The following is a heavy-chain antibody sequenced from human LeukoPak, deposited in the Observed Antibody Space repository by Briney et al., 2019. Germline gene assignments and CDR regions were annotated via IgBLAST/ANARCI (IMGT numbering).Heavy chain of an antibody. CDR2: IYHNGNT. CDR3: ARVRYNYGDSDY. Sequence: KPSETLSLTCAVPGYSISSGYYWGWIRQPPGKGLEWIGTIYHNGNTYYNPSLKSRVTISVDTSKNQFSLKLSSVTAADTAVYYCARVRYNYGDSDYWGQGTLVTVSS. CDR1: GYSISSGYY. D-gene: IGHD5-18*01. J-gene: IGHJ4*02. V-gene: IGHV4-38-2*01.